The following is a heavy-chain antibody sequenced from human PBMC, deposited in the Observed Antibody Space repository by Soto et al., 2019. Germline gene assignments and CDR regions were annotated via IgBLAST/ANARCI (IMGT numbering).Heavy chain of an antibody. CDR2: MSHIGSV. Sequence: QVLLQESGPGLVQPSWTLSLSCVVSGVSIGSNYYWGWVRQPPGKGLEWLGDMSHIGSVNYNPSLKSRVTISMDTSQNQFSLKLDSMTAADTAVYDCARSLGWYAVDYWGQGTLVIVSS. CDR3: ARSLGWYAVDY. J-gene: IGHJ4*02. CDR1: GVSIGSNYY. D-gene: IGHD6-19*01. V-gene: IGHV4-4*02.